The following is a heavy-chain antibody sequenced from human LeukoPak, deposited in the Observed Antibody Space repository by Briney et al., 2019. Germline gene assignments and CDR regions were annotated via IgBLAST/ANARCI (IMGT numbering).Heavy chain of an antibody. Sequence: PSETLSLTCTVSSGSIGSYYWSWIRQPPGKGLEWIGYIYYTGSTYYNPSLKSRVSFSVDTSKNQFSLKLSSVTAADTAVYYCARVIVRRYYGSETYYNPTWFDPWGQGTLVTVSS. CDR2: IYYTGST. J-gene: IGHJ5*02. CDR3: ARVIVRRYYGSETYYNPTWFDP. CDR1: SGSIGSYY. D-gene: IGHD3-10*01. V-gene: IGHV4-59*12.